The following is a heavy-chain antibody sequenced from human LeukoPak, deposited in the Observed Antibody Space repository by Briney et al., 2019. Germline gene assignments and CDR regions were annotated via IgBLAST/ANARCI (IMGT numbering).Heavy chain of an antibody. J-gene: IGHJ2*01. CDR1: GGSFSGCY. Sequence: SETLSLTCAVYGGSFSGCYWSWIRQPPGKGLEWIGEINHSGSTNYNPSLKSRVTISVDTSKNQFSLKLSSVTAADTAVYYCARGVFSLRYFDLWGRGTLVTVSS. D-gene: IGHD3-9*01. CDR2: INHSGST. V-gene: IGHV4-34*01. CDR3: ARGVFSLRYFDL.